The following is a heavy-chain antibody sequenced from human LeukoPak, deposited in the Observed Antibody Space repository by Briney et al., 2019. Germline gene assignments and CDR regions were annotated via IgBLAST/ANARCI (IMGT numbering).Heavy chain of an antibody. CDR1: GGSISSGSYY. V-gene: IGHV4-61*02. Sequence: SETLSLTCTVSGGSISSGSYYWSWIRQPAGKGLEWTGRIYTSGSTNYNPSLKSRVTISVDTSKNQFSLKLSSVTAADTAVYYCARDDPLGYWGQGTPVTVSS. J-gene: IGHJ4*02. CDR3: ARDDPLGY. CDR2: IYTSGST.